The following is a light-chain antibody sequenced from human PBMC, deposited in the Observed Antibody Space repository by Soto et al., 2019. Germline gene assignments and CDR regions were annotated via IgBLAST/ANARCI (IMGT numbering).Light chain of an antibody. J-gene: IGLJ1*01. Sequence: QSVLTQPPSVSGSPGQSITISCTGTSSDVGSYNLVSWYQQHPGNAPKLMSNEFRERPSGVFHRFSGSKSGNTASLTSSGLQAEDEADYYCSSYAGGRTCYVFGAGTKLTVL. V-gene: IGLV2-23*02. CDR2: EFR. CDR3: SSYAGGRTCYV. CDR1: SSDVGSYNL.